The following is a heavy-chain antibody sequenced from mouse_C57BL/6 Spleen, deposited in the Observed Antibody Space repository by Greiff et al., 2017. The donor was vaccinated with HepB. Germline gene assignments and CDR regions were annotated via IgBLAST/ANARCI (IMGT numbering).Heavy chain of an antibody. CDR1: GYAFSSSW. Sequence: VKLMESGPELVKPGASVKISCKASGYAFSSSWMNWVKQRPGKGLEWIGRIYPGDGDTNYNGKFKGKATLTADKSSSTAYMQLSSLTSEDSAVYFCARRGLDAMDYWGQGTSVTVSS. J-gene: IGHJ4*01. V-gene: IGHV1-82*01. CDR2: IYPGDGDT. CDR3: ARRGLDAMDY. D-gene: IGHD2-13*01.